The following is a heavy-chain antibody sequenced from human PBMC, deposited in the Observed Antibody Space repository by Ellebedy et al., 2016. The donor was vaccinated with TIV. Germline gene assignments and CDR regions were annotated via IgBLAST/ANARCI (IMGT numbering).Heavy chain of an antibody. CDR1: GFTFSTYW. V-gene: IGHV3-7*01. Sequence: GGSLRLSXAASGFTFSTYWMTWVRQAPGKGLEWVANIKQDGSEKDYVGSVRGRFTISRDNAKNSLYLQMNSLGAEDTAVYYCARMDTHSTAWRWGQGTLVTVSS. CDR2: IKQDGSEK. J-gene: IGHJ4*02. D-gene: IGHD6-19*01. CDR3: ARMDTHSTAWR.